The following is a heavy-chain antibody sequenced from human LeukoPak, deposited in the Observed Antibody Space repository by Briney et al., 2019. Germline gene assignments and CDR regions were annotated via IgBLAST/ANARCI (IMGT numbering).Heavy chain of an antibody. CDR2: IYLADSDA. V-gene: IGHV5-51*01. CDR1: GYSYNSYW. J-gene: IGHJ4*02. Sequence: GESLKISCKGSGYSYNSYWIGWVRQMPGKGLEWMGIIYLADSDARYSPSFQGQVTISADKSITTAYLQWSSLKASDTAMYYCARSALGSCSGGNCYSDYWGQGTLVTVSS. D-gene: IGHD2-15*01. CDR3: ARSALGSCSGGNCYSDY.